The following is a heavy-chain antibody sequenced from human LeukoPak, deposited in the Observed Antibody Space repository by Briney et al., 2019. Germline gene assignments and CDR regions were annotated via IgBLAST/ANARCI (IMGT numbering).Heavy chain of an antibody. J-gene: IGHJ4*02. CDR2: ISGSGGST. V-gene: IGHV3-23*01. CDR3: AKDLLRYYGSGSLITTFDY. D-gene: IGHD3-10*01. CDR1: GFTFSSYA. Sequence: GSLRLSCAASGFTFSSYAMSWVRQAPGKGLEWVSAISGSGGSTYYADSVKGRFTISRDNSKNTLYLQMNSLRAEDTAVYYCAKDLLRYYGSGSLITTFDYWGQGTLVTVSS.